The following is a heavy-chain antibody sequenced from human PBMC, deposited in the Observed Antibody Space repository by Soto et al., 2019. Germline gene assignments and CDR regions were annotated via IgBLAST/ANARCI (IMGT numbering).Heavy chain of an antibody. CDR2: IWYDGSNK. CDR1: GFTFSSYG. D-gene: IGHD1-1*01. V-gene: IGHV3-33*01. CDR3: ARVEGPATFYYYYGMDV. J-gene: IGHJ6*02. Sequence: GGSLRLSCAASGFTFSSYGMHWVRQAPGKGLEWVAVIWYDGSNKYYADSVKGRFTISRDNSKNTLYLQMNSLRAEDTAVYYCARVEGPATFYYYYGMDVWGQGTTVTVSS.